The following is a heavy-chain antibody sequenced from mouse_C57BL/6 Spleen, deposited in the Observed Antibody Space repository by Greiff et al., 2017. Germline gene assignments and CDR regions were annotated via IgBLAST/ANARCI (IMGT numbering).Heavy chain of an antibody. Sequence: VKVVESGAELVKPGASVKISCKASGYAFSSYWMNWVKQRPGKGLEWIGQIYPGDGDTNYNGKFKGKATLTADKSSSTAYMQLSSLTSEDSAVYFCAREAGTFRFAYWGQGTLVTVSA. CDR3: AREAGTFRFAY. CDR2: IYPGDGDT. V-gene: IGHV1-80*01. J-gene: IGHJ3*01. CDR1: GYAFSSYW. D-gene: IGHD4-1*01.